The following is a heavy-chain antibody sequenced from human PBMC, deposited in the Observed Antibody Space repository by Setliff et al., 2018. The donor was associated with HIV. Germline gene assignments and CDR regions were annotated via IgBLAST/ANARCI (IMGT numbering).Heavy chain of an antibody. CDR3: ARVGRDYYGSNWFDP. CDR1: GGSFSGYY. V-gene: IGHV4-34*01. D-gene: IGHD3-10*01. Sequence: SETLSLTCAVYGGSFSGYYWSWIRQPPGKGLEWIGEINHSGSTNYNPSLKSRVTISVDTSKNQFSLKLSSVTAADTAVYYCARVGRDYYGSNWFDPWGQGTLVTVS. J-gene: IGHJ5*02. CDR2: INHSGST.